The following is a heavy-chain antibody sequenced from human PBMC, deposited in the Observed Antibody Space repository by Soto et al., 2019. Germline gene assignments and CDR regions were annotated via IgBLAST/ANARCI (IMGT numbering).Heavy chain of an antibody. J-gene: IGHJ4*02. CDR3: AGGTQRSSSRPDY. CDR2: ISSSTSTI. V-gene: IGHV3-48*01. CDR1: GFTFSSYS. Sequence: EVQLVESGGGLVQPGGSLRLSCAASGFTFSSYSMSWVRQAPGKGLEWVSYISSSTSTIYYADSVKGRFTISRDNAKNSQYLQKNSLRGGDTVVYFCAGGTQRSSSRPDYWGQGTLGTVSS. D-gene: IGHD6-13*01.